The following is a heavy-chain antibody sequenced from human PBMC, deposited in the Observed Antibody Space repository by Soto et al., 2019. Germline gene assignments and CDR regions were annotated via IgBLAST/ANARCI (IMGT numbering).Heavy chain of an antibody. V-gene: IGHV5-10-1*01. J-gene: IGHJ6*02. CDR2: IDPSDSYT. CDR1: GYSFTSYW. Sequence: GESLKISCKGSGYSFTSYWISWVRQMPGKGLEWMGRIDPSDSYTNYSPSFQGHVTISADKSISTAYLQWSSLKASDTAMYYCAYSYAYGDYYHYGMDVWGQGTTVTVSS. D-gene: IGHD5-18*01. CDR3: AYSYAYGDYYHYGMDV.